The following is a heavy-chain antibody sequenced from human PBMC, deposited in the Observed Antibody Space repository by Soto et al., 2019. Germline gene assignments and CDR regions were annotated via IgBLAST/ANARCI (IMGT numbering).Heavy chain of an antibody. CDR3: VADSRLTRGYYYYYGMDV. D-gene: IGHD2-2*01. CDR1: GFTFTSSA. J-gene: IGHJ6*02. Sequence: QMQLVQSGPEVKKPGTSVKVSCKASGFTFTSSAMQWVRQARGQRLEWIGWIVVGSGNTNYAQKFQERVTITRDMSTSTAYMELSSLRSEDTAVYYCVADSRLTRGYYYYYGMDVWGQGTTVTVSS. CDR2: IVVGSGNT. V-gene: IGHV1-58*02.